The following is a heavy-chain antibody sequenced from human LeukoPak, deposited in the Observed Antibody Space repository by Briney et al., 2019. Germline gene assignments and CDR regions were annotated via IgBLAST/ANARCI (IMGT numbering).Heavy chain of an antibody. V-gene: IGHV4-31*03. Sequence: SETLSLTCTVSGGSISSGGYYWSWIRQHPGKGLEWIGYIYYSGSTYYNPSLKSRVTISVDTSKNQFFLKLSSVTAADTAVYYCARGDYGDYVGGTWFDPWGQGTLVTVSS. CDR1: GGSISSGGYY. J-gene: IGHJ5*02. CDR3: ARGDYGDYVGGTWFDP. D-gene: IGHD4-17*01. CDR2: IYYSGST.